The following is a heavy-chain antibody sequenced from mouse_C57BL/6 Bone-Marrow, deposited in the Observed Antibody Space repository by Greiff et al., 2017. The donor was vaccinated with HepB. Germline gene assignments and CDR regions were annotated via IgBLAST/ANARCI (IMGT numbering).Heavy chain of an antibody. Sequence: VQLQQSGAELMKPGASVKLSCKASGYTFTGYWIEWVKQRPGHGLEWIGEILPGSGSTNYNEKFKDKATLTADTSSNTAYMQLSSLTTDDSAIYYCARGDGDYYWGQGTTLTVSS. CDR3: ARGDGDYY. V-gene: IGHV1-9*01. D-gene: IGHD2-13*01. CDR1: GYTFTGYW. J-gene: IGHJ2*01. CDR2: ILPGSGST.